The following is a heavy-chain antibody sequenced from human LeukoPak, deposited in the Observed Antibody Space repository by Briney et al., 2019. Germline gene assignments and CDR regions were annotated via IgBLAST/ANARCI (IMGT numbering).Heavy chain of an antibody. CDR3: VRDRGDCGDDCYSFDY. CDR1: GYTFIVYY. Sequence: ASVKVSCKASGYTFIVYYMHWVRQAPRQGLEWMGWVNPNTGDTQYARKFQGRVTVTRDTSISTTYIELSRLTSDDTAVYYCVRDRGDCGDDCYSFDYWGQGTLVTVSS. J-gene: IGHJ4*02. V-gene: IGHV1-2*02. CDR2: VNPNTGDT. D-gene: IGHD2-21*02.